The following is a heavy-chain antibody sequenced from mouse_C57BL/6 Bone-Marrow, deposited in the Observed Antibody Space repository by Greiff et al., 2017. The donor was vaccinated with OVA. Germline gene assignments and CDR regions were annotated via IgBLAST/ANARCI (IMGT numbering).Heavy chain of an antibody. V-gene: IGHV1-50*01. J-gene: IGHJ1*03. CDR2: IDPSDSYT. D-gene: IGHD2-2*01. CDR1: GYTFTSYW. Sequence: QVQLQQPGAELVKPGASVKLSCKASGYTFTSYWMQWVKQRPGQGLEWIGEIDPSDSYTTYNQKFKGKATLTVDTSSSTAYMQLSSLTSEDSAVYYCARSYIPRYGYDEYFDVWGTGTTVTVSS. CDR3: ARSYIPRYGYDEYFDV.